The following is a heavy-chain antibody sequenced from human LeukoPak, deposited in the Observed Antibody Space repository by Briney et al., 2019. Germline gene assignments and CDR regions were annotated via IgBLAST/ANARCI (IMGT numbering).Heavy chain of an antibody. CDR1: VYTVITND. CDR3: ARGVEPRAANTLAY. V-gene: IGHV3-53*01. Sequence: GGSLRLSCAASVYTVITNDMSWGRQAPGKGLEWVSVLYSDGNTKYADSVQGRFTISRDNSKNTLYLEMNSLSPDDTAVYYCARGVEPRAANTLAYWGQGTLVTVSS. D-gene: IGHD3-16*01. CDR2: LYSDGNT. J-gene: IGHJ4*02.